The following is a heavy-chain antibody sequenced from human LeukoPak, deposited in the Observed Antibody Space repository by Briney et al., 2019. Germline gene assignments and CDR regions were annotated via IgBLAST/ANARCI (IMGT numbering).Heavy chain of an antibody. CDR3: AKRYSSGWGYFDY. V-gene: IGHV1-2*02. CDR1: GYTFTGYY. J-gene: IGHJ4*02. Sequence: GASVKVSCEASGYTFTGYYMHWVRQAPGQGLEWMGWINPNRGGTNYAQKFQGRVTMTRDTSTSTAYMELSRLRYDDTAVYYCAKRYSSGWGYFDYGGQGTLVTVSS. D-gene: IGHD6-25*01. CDR2: INPNRGGT.